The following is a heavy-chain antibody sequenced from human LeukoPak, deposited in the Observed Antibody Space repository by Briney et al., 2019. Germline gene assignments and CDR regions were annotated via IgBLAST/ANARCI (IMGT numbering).Heavy chain of an antibody. CDR3: AKVRADNDYGDSHPPI. CDR2: ISSSSSYI. V-gene: IGHV3-21*04. CDR1: GFTVSSNY. Sequence: GGSLRLSCVASGFTVSSNYMSWVRQAPGKGLEWVSSISSSSSYIYYADSVKGRFTISRDNAKNSLYLQMNSLRAEDTAVYYCAKVRADNDYGDSHPPIWGQGTLVTVSS. J-gene: IGHJ4*02. D-gene: IGHD4-17*01.